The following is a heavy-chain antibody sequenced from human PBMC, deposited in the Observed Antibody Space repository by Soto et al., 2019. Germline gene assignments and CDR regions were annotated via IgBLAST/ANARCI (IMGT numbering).Heavy chain of an antibody. CDR2: IYNNGNT. D-gene: IGHD2-2*01. CDR1: GGSIGINY. CDR3: ARVYCSSVSCYSLVD. J-gene: IGHJ4*02. Sequence: SETLSLTCTVSGGSIGINYWSWIRQPPGKGLEWIGYIYNNGNTNYNPSLKSRVTISVDTSKKQFSLRLRSVTAADTAVYHCARVYCSSVSCYSLVDWGQGTLVTVSS. V-gene: IGHV4-59*13.